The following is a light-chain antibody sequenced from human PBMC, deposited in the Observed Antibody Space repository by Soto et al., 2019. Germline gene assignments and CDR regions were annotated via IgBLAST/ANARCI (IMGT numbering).Light chain of an antibody. CDR1: QSVTTN. CDR2: GAS. V-gene: IGKV3-11*01. CDR3: HQRQSWPRT. Sequence: EIVLTQSPGTLSVSPGERATLSCRASQSVTTNLAWYQHKPGQAPRLLIYGASTRATGIPARFSGSGSGTDFTLTISDVEPEDFAVYYCHQRQSWPRTFGQGTKVDIK. J-gene: IGKJ1*01.